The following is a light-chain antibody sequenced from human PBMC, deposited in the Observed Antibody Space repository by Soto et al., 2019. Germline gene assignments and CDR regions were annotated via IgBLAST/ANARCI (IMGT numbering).Light chain of an antibody. CDR3: QKYESGLT. V-gene: IGKV1-5*03. J-gene: IGKJ1*01. CDR2: KAS. Sequence: DIQMTQSPSTLSASVGERITITCRASQSISSWLAWYQQKPGKAPNLLIYKASSTASGVPSRFSGSGSGTEFTLTISSLQPDDSATYYCQKYESGLTFGQGTKVEIK. CDR1: QSISSW.